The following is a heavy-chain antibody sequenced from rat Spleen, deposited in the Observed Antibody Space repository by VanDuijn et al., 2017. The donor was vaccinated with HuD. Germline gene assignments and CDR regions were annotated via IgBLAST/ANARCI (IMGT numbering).Heavy chain of an antibody. Sequence: DVQLVESGGGLVQPGRSLKLSCVASGLPFNNYWMTWSRQAPGKGLEWVASISNSGGYTYYPDSVKGRFTISRENAKNTLYLEMNSLRSEDTATYYCSRPNYGYPFAYWGLGTLVTVSS. J-gene: IGHJ3*01. CDR2: ISNSGGYT. CDR3: SRPNYGYPFAY. V-gene: IGHV5-31*01. CDR1: GLPFNNYW. D-gene: IGHD1-11*01.